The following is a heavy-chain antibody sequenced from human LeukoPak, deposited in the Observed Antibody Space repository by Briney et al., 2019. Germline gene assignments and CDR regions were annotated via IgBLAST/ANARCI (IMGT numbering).Heavy chain of an antibody. CDR3: ARGPTVVTAIRTASIPLDY. D-gene: IGHD2-21*02. J-gene: IGHJ4*02. CDR2: INHSGST. V-gene: IGHV4-34*01. Sequence: SETLSLTCAVYGGSFSGYYWSWIRQPPGKGLEWIGEINHSGSTNYNPSLRSRGTISVDTSKNQFSLKLSSVTAADTAVYYCARGPTVVTAIRTASIPLDYWGQGTLVTVSS. CDR1: GGSFSGYY.